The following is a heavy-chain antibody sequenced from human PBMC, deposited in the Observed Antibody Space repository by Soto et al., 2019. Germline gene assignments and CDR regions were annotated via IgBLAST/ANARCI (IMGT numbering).Heavy chain of an antibody. J-gene: IGHJ4*02. CDR1: GFSITSGAHY. Sequence: SETLSLTCTVSGFSITSGAHYWSWIRQPPGKGLDWIGYSFHSGSTYSNPSLNSGVTITVEKSKNLFSQRLNSVTAADTAGYFGAGYCGSYYDYWGQGALVTVSS. D-gene: IGHD3-16*01. CDR2: SFHSGST. CDR3: AGYCGSYYDY. V-gene: IGHV4-30-4*01.